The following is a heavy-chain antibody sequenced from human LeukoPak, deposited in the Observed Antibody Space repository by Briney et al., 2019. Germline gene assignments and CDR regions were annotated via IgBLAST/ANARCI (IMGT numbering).Heavy chain of an antibody. J-gene: IGHJ4*02. V-gene: IGHV3-30*02. CDR1: GFSFSSFG. CDR3: ARDWASYIWEYYFDY. Sequence: GGSLRLSCAASGFSFSSFGMHWVRQAPGKGLDWVAFIRYDGSKKYYADSVKGRFTISRDSSKNTLYLQMNSLRAEDTAVYYCARDWASYIWEYYFDYWGQGTLVTVSS. CDR2: IRYDGSKK. D-gene: IGHD1-26*01.